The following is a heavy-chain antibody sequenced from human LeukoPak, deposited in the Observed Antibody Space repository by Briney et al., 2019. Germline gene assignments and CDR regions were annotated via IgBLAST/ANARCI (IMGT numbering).Heavy chain of an antibody. Sequence: PSETLSLTCTVSGDSISSNTYYWGWIRQPPGKGLDWIASIYYNGITYYNPPLESRVTISIDTSKNQFSLRLNSVTAADTAVYYCARRGPNWDHDAFDIWGQGTMVTVSS. V-gene: IGHV4-39*01. J-gene: IGHJ3*02. CDR2: IYYNGIT. D-gene: IGHD7-27*01. CDR3: ARRGPNWDHDAFDI. CDR1: GDSISSNTYY.